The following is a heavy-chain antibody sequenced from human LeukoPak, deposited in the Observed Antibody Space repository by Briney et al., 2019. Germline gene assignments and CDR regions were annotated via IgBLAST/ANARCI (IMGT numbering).Heavy chain of an antibody. Sequence: GGSLRPSCAASGFTFSGSAMHWVRQASGKGLEWVGRIRSKANSYATAYAASVKGRFTISRDDSKNTAYLQMNSLKTEDTAVYYCCTPAFDYWGQGTLVTVSS. J-gene: IGHJ4*02. V-gene: IGHV3-73*01. CDR1: GFTFSGSA. CDR2: IRSKANSYAT. CDR3: CTPAFDY. D-gene: IGHD2-8*01.